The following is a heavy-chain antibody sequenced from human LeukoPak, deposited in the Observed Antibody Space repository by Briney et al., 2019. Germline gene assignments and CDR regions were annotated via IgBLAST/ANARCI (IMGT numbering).Heavy chain of an antibody. V-gene: IGHV4-34*01. Sequence: KPSETLSLTCAVYGGSFSGYYWSWIRQPPGKGLEWIGEINHSGSTNYNPSLKSRVTISVDTSKNQFSLKLSSVTAAGTAVYYCARHRIAAAAYGEPDAFDIWGQGTMVTVSS. CDR2: INHSGST. CDR3: ARHRIAAAAYGEPDAFDI. J-gene: IGHJ3*02. D-gene: IGHD6-13*01. CDR1: GGSFSGYY.